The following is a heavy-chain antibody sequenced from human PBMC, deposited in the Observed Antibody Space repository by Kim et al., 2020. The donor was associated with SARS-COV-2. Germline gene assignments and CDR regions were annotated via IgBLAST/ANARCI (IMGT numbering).Heavy chain of an antibody. CDR3: PRSGPSITRFDY. V-gene: IGHV1-18*01. D-gene: IGHD1-20*01. J-gene: IGHJ4*02. Sequence: SVKVSCKPSGYTFTSIGISWVRQAPGQGLEWMGWISAYNGKTNYAHKLQGRVTMTTDTSTSPAYLELRSLSSDDTAIYYFPRSGPSITRFDYWCQGILV. CDR2: ISAYNGKT. CDR1: GYTFTSIG.